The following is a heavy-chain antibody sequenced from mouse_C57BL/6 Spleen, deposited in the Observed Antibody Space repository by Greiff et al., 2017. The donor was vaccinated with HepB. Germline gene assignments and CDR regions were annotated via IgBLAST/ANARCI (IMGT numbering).Heavy chain of an antibody. CDR3: ARRYGSSYGPPFAY. CDR2: INPNNGGT. D-gene: IGHD1-1*01. CDR1: GYTFTDYN. Sequence: VQLKESGPELVKPGASVKIPCKASGYTFTDYNMDWVKQSHGKSLEWIGDINPNNGGTIYNQKFKGKATLTVDKSSSTAYMELRSLTSEDTAVYYCARRYGSSYGPPFAYWGQGTLVTVSA. J-gene: IGHJ3*01. V-gene: IGHV1-18*01.